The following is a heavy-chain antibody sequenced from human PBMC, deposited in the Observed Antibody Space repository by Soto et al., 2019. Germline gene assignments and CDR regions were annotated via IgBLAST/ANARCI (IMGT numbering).Heavy chain of an antibody. CDR2: IIPIFGTA. D-gene: IGHD1-7*01. V-gene: IGHV1-69*01. CDR1: GGTFSSYA. CDR3: ARAPSGNWNYVDYYYGMDV. J-gene: IGHJ6*02. Sequence: QVQLVQSGAEVKKPGSSVKVSCKASGGTFSSYAISWVRQAPGQGLEWMGGIIPIFGTATYAQKFQGRVTITADESTSTAYMELSSLRSEDTAVHYCARAPSGNWNYVDYYYGMDVWGQGPTVTVSS.